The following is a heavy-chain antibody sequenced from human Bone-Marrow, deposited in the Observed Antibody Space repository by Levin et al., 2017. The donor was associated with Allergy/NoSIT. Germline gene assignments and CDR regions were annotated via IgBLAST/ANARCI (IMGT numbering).Heavy chain of an antibody. Sequence: GSLRLSCTVSGGSISSSSYYWGWIRQPPGKGLEWIGSIYYSGSTYYNPSLKSRVTISVDTSKNQFSLKLSSVTAADTAVYYCARPDMVRGVISYWGQGTLVTVSS. CDR1: GGSISSSSYY. J-gene: IGHJ4*02. V-gene: IGHV4-39*01. CDR2: IYYSGST. CDR3: ARPDMVRGVISY. D-gene: IGHD3-10*01.